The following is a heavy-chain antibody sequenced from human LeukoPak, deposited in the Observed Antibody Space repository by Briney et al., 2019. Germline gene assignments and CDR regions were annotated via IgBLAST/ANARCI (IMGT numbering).Heavy chain of an antibody. D-gene: IGHD3-10*01. V-gene: IGHV1-69*13. Sequence: GASVKVSCKASGGTFSSYAISWVRQAPGQGLEWMGGIIPIFGTANYAQKFQGRVTITADESTSTAYMELSSLRSEDTAVYYCASPRFGELLYSGFDYWGQGTLVTVSS. CDR1: GGTFSSYA. CDR2: IIPIFGTA. J-gene: IGHJ4*02. CDR3: ASPRFGELLYSGFDY.